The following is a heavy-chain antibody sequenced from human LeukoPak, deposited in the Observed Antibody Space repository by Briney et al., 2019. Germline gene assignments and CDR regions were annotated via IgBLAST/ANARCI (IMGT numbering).Heavy chain of an antibody. CDR3: ARDGFWSSGFQYGMDV. Sequence: ASVKVSCKASGYTFTGYYMHWVRQAPGQGLEWMGRINPNSGGTNYAQKFQGRVTMTRDTSISTAYMELSRLRSDDTAVYYCARDGFWSSGFQYGMDVWGQGTTVTVSS. D-gene: IGHD3-3*01. CDR1: GYTFTGYY. CDR2: INPNSGGT. J-gene: IGHJ6*02. V-gene: IGHV1-2*06.